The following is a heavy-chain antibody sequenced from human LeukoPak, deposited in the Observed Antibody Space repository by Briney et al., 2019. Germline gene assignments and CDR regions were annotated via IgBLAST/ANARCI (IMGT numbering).Heavy chain of an antibody. CDR2: IYYSGST. Sequence: PSETLSLTCTVSGGSISSYYWSWIRQPPGKGLEWIGYIYYSGSTNYNPSLKSRVTISVDTSKNQFSLKLSSVTAADTAVYYCARRTNVSDGSGYYSNYYYYGMDVWGQGTTVTVSS. CDR3: ARRTNVSDGSGYYSNYYYYGMDV. D-gene: IGHD3-22*01. CDR1: GGSISSYY. J-gene: IGHJ6*02. V-gene: IGHV4-59*01.